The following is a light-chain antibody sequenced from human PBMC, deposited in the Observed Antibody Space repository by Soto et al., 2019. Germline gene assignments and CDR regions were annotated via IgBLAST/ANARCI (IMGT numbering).Light chain of an antibody. J-gene: IGLJ1*01. CDR3: YSFAGNYIYV. Sequence: QSVLTQPRSVSGSRGQSVTISCTGTSSDVGGYNYVSWYLQHPGKAPKVMIYDVSKRPSGVPDRFSGSKSGNTASLTISGLQSEDEADYYCYSFAGNYIYVFGTGTKLTVL. CDR1: SSDVGGYNY. CDR2: DVS. V-gene: IGLV2-11*01.